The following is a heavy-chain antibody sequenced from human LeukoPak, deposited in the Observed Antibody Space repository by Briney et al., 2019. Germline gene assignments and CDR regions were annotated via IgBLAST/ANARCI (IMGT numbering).Heavy chain of an antibody. CDR1: GGTFSNCA. CDR2: IIPIIGSA. J-gene: IGHJ4*02. D-gene: IGHD3-22*01. Sequence: SVNVSFKAVGGTFSNCAISWVRHAPGQGLEWMGGIIPIIGSANYPQKFQGRVKIIADESTSTAYMELRSLRSEDTAVYFCSKSRYNYDNRGSYYEDYWGQGPLVTVSS. CDR3: SKSRYNYDNRGSYYEDY. V-gene: IGHV1-69*01.